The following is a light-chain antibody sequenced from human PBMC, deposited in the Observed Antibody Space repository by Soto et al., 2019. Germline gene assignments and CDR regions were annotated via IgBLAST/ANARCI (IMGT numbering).Light chain of an antibody. CDR3: AALDDSLSGVV. CDR2: RNN. Sequence: QLVLTQPPSASGTPGQRVTISCSGSSSNIGSNYIYWYQQLPGTAPKIIIYRNNQRPSGVPDRFSGSKSGTSASLAISGLRSEDEADYYCAALDDSLSGVVFGGGTKLTVL. V-gene: IGLV1-47*01. J-gene: IGLJ2*01. CDR1: SSNIGSNY.